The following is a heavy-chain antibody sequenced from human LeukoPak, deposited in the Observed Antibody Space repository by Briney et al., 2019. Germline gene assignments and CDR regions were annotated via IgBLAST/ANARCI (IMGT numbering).Heavy chain of an antibody. CDR3: ADTFARLAGRMNWFDP. V-gene: IGHV3-23*01. CDR1: GFTFSDFA. CDR2: ISASGGGT. J-gene: IGHJ5*02. Sequence: GGSLRLSCAASGFTFSDFAVSWVRQAPGKGLEWVSGISASGGGTYYADSVKGRFTISRDNSKNTLSLQMNSLRTEDMAVYYRADTFARLAGRMNWFDPWGQGTLVTVSS.